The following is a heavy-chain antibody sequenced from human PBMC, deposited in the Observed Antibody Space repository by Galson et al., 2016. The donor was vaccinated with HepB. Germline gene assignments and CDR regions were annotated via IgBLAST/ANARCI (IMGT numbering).Heavy chain of an antibody. CDR2: AYRRSTYYN. D-gene: IGHD1-26*01. Sequence: CAISGDSVSSNSVAWNWIRQSPSRGPEWLGRAYRRSTYYNDDTESVKGRITINKDTSENQFSLRLSSVTDADTAVYFCARGRQRRTSGSWGSYDSWGQGMLVTVSS. CDR1: GDSVSSNSVA. J-gene: IGHJ4*02. CDR3: ARGRQRRTSGSWGSYDS. V-gene: IGHV6-1*01.